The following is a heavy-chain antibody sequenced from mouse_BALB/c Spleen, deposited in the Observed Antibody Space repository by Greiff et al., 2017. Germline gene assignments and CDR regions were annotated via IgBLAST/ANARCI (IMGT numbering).Heavy chain of an antibody. V-gene: IGHV5-4*02. CDR1: GFTFSDYY. J-gene: IGHJ4*01. CDR2: ISDGGSYT. CDR3: ARGGYRYDRLYAMDY. Sequence: EVQLVESGGGLVKPGGSLKLSCAASGFTFSDYYMYWVRQTPEKRLEWVATISDGGSYTYYPDSVKGRFTISRDNAKNNLYLQMSSLKSEDTAMYYCARGGYRYDRLYAMDYWGQGTSVTVSS. D-gene: IGHD2-14*01.